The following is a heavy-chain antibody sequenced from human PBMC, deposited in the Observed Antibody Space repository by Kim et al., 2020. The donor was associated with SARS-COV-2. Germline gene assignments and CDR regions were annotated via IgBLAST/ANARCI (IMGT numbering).Heavy chain of an antibody. J-gene: IGHJ3*01. CDR2: SGST. CDR3: ARGATMIL. D-gene: IGHD3-22*01. V-gene: IGHV4-39*07. Sequence: SGSTYYNPSLKSRVTISVDTSKNQFSLKLSSVTAADTAVYYCARGATMILWGQGTMVTVSS.